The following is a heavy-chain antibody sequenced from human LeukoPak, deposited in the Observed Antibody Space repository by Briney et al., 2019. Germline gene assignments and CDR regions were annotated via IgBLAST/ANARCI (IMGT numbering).Heavy chain of an antibody. D-gene: IGHD1-26*01. J-gene: IGHJ6*02. CDR3: APSTPNSADGMDV. V-gene: IGHV3-23*01. Sequence: GGSLRLSCAASGFTFSSYALSWVRQAPGKGLEWVSAISGSGRSTYYTDSVKGRFTISRDNSKNTLYLQMNSLRAEDTAVYYCAPSTPNSADGMDVWVQGTTVTVSS. CDR2: ISGSGRST. CDR1: GFTFSSYA.